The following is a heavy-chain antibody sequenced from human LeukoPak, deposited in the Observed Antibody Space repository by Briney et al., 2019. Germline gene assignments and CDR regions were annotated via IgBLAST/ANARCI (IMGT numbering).Heavy chain of an antibody. CDR2: ISSSSSYT. J-gene: IGHJ4*02. CDR1: GFTFSSYG. V-gene: IGHV3-21*05. D-gene: IGHD3-10*01. CDR3: ARVRSRGVIID. Sequence: PGGSLRLSCAASGFTFSSYGMHWVRQAPGKGLEWVSYISSSSSYTNYADSVKGRFTISRDNAKNSLYLQMNSLRAEDTAVYYCARVRSRGVIIDWGQGTLVTVSS.